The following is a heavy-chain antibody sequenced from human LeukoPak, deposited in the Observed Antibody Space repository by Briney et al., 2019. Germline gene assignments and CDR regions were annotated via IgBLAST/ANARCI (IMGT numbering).Heavy chain of an antibody. V-gene: IGHV4-34*01. CDR1: GGYFSGYY. D-gene: IGHD1-20*01. CDR2: INHSGST. Sequence: PSETLSLTCAVYGGYFSGYYWSWIRQPPGRGLEWIGKINHSGSTNYNPSLKSRVTISVDTSKNQFSLKLSSVTAADTAVYYCARGRGLITGTPLAYYFDYWGQGTLVTVSS. J-gene: IGHJ4*02. CDR3: ARGRGLITGTPLAYYFDY.